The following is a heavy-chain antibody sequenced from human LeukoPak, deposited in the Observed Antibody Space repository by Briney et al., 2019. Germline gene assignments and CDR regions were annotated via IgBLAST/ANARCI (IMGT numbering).Heavy chain of an antibody. J-gene: IGHJ4*02. CDR1: GYTFTGYY. Sequence: ASVKVSCKASGYTFTGYYMHWVRQAPGQGLEWMGWINPNGGGTNYAQKFQGRVTMTRDTSISTAYMELSRLRSDDTAVYYCARGRALLVIIDFDYWGQGTLVTVSS. D-gene: IGHD3-9*01. V-gene: IGHV1-2*02. CDR2: INPNGGGT. CDR3: ARGRALLVIIDFDY.